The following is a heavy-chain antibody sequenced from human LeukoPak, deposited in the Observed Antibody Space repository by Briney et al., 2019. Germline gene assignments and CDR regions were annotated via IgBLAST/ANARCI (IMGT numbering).Heavy chain of an antibody. CDR2: MNPNSGNK. J-gene: IGHJ4*02. CDR3: SRGSAFDSWSGYLVRSLDH. D-gene: IGHD3-3*01. V-gene: IGHV1-8*01. Sequence: GASVKVSCKASGYTFTRYDVHWVRQATGKGVEWMGWMNPNSGNKGYAQKFQGRVAMTRDTSMSTAFLELSSLRSEDTAVYYCSRGSAFDSWSGYLVRSLDHWGQGTLVTVSS. CDR1: GYTFTRYD.